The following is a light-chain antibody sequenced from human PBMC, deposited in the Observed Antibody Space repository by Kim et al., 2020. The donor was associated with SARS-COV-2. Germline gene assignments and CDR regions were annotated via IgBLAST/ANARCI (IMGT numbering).Light chain of an antibody. CDR2: RNN. Sequence: EGVTISWSGSGVNVGSNYVYWYQQLPVTAPKLLIYRNNKRPSGVPALFSCSTSATSAALAISGHRSEEEADYYCAAWDDSLRVVFGGGTQLTVL. CDR1: GVNVGSNY. J-gene: IGLJ2*01. CDR3: AAWDDSLRVV. V-gene: IGLV1-47*01.